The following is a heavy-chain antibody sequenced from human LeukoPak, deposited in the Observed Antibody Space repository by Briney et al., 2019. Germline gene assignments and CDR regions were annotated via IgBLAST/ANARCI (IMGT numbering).Heavy chain of an antibody. CDR2: TKSKNDGGTT. J-gene: IGHJ4*02. D-gene: IGHD5-12*01. CDR3: TKVIRGYSGSIDY. V-gene: IGHV3-15*01. CDR1: GFTFSDAW. Sequence: GGSLRLSCAASGFTFSDAWMSWVRQAPGKAREWLGRTKSKNDGGTTEYAAPVRGRFTISRDDSENTLSLQMNSLKIEDTAVYYCTKVIRGYSGSIDYWGQGTLVSVSS.